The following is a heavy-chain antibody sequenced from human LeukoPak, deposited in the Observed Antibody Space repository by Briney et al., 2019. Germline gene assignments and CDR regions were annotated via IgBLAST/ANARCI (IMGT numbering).Heavy chain of an antibody. CDR3: ARGNNWNSNWFDP. D-gene: IGHD1-7*01. J-gene: IGHJ5*02. V-gene: IGHV4-59*01. Sequence: SSETLSLTCTVSGGSISSYYWSWIRQPPGKGLEWIGYIYYSGSTNYNPSLKSRVTISVDTSKNQFSLKLSSVTAADTAVYYCARGNNWNSNWFDPWGQGTLVTVSS. CDR2: IYYSGST. CDR1: GGSISSYY.